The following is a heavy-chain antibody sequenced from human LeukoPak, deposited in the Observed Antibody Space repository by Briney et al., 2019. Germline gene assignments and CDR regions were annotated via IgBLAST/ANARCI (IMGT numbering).Heavy chain of an antibody. V-gene: IGHV3-30*02. CDR1: GFTFSSYS. CDR2: EQKDGSYK. J-gene: IGHJ4*02. CDR3: AKDADSGHDMALYYFDY. Sequence: GGSLRLSCAASGFTFSSYSMNWVRQAPGKGLEWVAFEQKDGSYKKYADSVKGRFTISRDNSKNTLYLQMNSLRAEDTAVYYCAKDADSGHDMALYYFDYWGQGTLVTVSS. D-gene: IGHD5-12*01.